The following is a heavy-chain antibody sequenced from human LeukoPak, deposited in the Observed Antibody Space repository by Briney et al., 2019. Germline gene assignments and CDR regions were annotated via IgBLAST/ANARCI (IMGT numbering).Heavy chain of an antibody. Sequence: SETLSLTCTVSGGSISSSGYYWGWIRQPPGKGLEWIGSIYYSGSTYYNPSLTRRVTISVDTSMNQFSLQLSSVTAADTTVYYCVRGYPAAGTDYCDYWGQGTQVTVSS. V-gene: IGHV4-39*07. CDR1: GGSISSSGYY. J-gene: IGHJ4*02. CDR3: VRGYPAAGTDYCDY. D-gene: IGHD6-13*01. CDR2: IYYSGST.